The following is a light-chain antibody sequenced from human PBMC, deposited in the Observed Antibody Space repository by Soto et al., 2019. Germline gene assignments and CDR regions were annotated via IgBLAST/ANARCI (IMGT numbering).Light chain of an antibody. CDR1: SSNIGSNY. J-gene: IGLJ3*02. Sequence: QSVVTQPPSASGTPGQRVTISCSGSSSNIGSNYVYWYQQLPGTAPKLLIYRNNQRPSGVPDRFSGSKSGTSASLAISGLWSEDEADYYCAAWDDSLSGWVFGGGTELTV. CDR3: AAWDDSLSGWV. V-gene: IGLV1-47*03. CDR2: RNN.